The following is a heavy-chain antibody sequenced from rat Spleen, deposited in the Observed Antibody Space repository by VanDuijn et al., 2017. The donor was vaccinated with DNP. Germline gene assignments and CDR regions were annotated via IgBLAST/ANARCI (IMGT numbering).Heavy chain of an antibody. D-gene: IGHD1-5*01. V-gene: IGHV5-20*01. CDR2: ISYDGGTT. J-gene: IGHJ1*01. Sequence: EVRLVESGGGLVQPGRSMKLSCAASGFTFSDYGMAWVLQAPTKGLEWVASISYDGGTTYYRDSVKGRFTISRDNAKSTLYLQMESLRSEDTATYYCATHNIGTTAYDMEAWGPGTMVTVSS. CDR3: ATHNIGTTAYDMEA. CDR1: GFTFSDYG.